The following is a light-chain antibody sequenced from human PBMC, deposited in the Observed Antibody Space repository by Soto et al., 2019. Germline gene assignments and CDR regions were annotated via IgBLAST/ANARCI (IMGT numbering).Light chain of an antibody. CDR3: QQYDIYPWT. V-gene: IGKV1-16*02. J-gene: IGKJ1*01. Sequence: IQMTQSPSSLSASVGGRVTITCRASQDIASRLAWFQQKPGEAPKSLIYAASNLQSGVPSKFSARVSGTHFTLTISSLQPEDFATYYCQQYDIYPWTFGPGTKV. CDR2: AAS. CDR1: QDIASR.